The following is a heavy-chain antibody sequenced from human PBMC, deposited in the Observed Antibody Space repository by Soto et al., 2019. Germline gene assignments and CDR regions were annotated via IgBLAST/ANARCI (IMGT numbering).Heavy chain of an antibody. D-gene: IGHD3-9*01. CDR3: AREYYDLSTGDYNGHFDY. V-gene: IGHV3-11*01. CDR2: ISGSASNI. J-gene: IGHJ4*02. CDR1: GFTFSDYY. Sequence: GGSLRLSCAASGFTFSDYYMSWIRQAPGKGLEWVSYISGSASNIYYADSVKGRFTISRDNAKNSLYLQMNSLRAEDTAVYYCAREYYDLSTGDYNGHFDYWGQGNLVTVSS.